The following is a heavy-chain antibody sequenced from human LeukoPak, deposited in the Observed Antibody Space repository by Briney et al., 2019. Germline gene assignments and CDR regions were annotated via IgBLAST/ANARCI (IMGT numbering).Heavy chain of an antibody. CDR1: GFTFSSYA. D-gene: IGHD4-17*01. CDR3: AKDWEDYGDSDY. V-gene: IGHV3-23*01. CDR2: ISGSGGST. Sequence: PGGSLRLSCAAPGFTFSSYAMSWVRQAPGKGLEWVSAISGSGGSTYYADSVKGRFTISRDNSKNTLYLQMNSLRAEDTAVYYCAKDWEDYGDSDYWGQGTLVTVSS. J-gene: IGHJ4*02.